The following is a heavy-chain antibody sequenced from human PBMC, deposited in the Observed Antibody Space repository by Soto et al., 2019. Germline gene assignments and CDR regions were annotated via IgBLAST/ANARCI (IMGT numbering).Heavy chain of an antibody. Sequence: QVQLQESGPGLVKPSGTLSLTCAVSGASISSDNWWNWVRQPPGQGLEWIGEVHRSGSTNYDPSLKSRVTISLDMSKTQCSLTLTSVTAADTAMYYCARNGVYSLGSWGQGTLVTVYS. CDR2: VHRSGST. CDR1: GASISSDNW. J-gene: IGHJ5*02. CDR3: ARNGVYSLGS. V-gene: IGHV4-4*02. D-gene: IGHD4-17*01.